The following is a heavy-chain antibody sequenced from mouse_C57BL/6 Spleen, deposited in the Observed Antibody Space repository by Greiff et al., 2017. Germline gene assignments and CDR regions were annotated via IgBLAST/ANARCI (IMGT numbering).Heavy chain of an antibody. D-gene: IGHD1-1*01. CDR2: ISYDGSN. V-gene: IGHV3-6*01. Sequence: EVKLVESGPGLVKPSQSLSLTCSVTGYSITSGYYWNWIRQFPGNKLEWMGYISYDGSNNYNPSLKNRISITRDTSKNQFFLKLKSVTTEDTATYYCARDYYGSSYDYWGQGTTLTVSS. CDR1: GYSITSGYY. CDR3: ARDYYGSSYDY. J-gene: IGHJ2*01.